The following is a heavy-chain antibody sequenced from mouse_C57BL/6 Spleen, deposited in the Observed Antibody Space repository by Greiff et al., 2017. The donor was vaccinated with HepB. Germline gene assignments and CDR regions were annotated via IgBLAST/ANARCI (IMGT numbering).Heavy chain of an antibody. V-gene: IGHV1-18*01. Sequence: EVQLVESGPELVKPGASVKIPCKASGYTFTDYNMDWVKQSHGKSLEWIGDINPNNGGTIYNQKFKGKATLTVDKSSSTAYMELRSLTSEDTAVYYCARSGQANWYFDYWGQGTTLTVSS. D-gene: IGHD4-1*01. CDR2: INPNNGGT. CDR3: ARSGQANWYFDY. J-gene: IGHJ2*01. CDR1: GYTFTDYN.